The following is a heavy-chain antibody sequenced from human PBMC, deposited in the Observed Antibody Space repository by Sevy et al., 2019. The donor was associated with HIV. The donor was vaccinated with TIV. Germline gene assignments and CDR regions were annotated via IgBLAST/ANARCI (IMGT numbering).Heavy chain of an antibody. CDR3: ARQSSGWDDAFDI. J-gene: IGHJ3*02. CDR1: GYSFTSYW. D-gene: IGHD6-19*01. CDR2: IYPGDSDT. Sequence: GESLKISCKGSGYSFTSYWIGWVRQMPGKGLEWMGIIYPGDSDTRYSPSFQGQVTISADKSISTAYLQWSSPKASDTAMYYCARQSSGWDDAFDIWGQGTMVTVSS. V-gene: IGHV5-51*01.